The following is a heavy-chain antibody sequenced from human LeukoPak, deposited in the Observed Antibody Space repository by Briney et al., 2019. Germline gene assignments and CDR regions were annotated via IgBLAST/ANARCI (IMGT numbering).Heavy chain of an antibody. CDR3: ARSHYYYDSSGYPCDAFDI. CDR1: GGSFSGYY. Sequence: SETLSLTCAVYGGSFSGYYWSWIRQPPGKGLEWIGDINHSGSTNYNPSLKSRVTISVDTSKNQFSLKLSSVTAADTAVYYCARSHYYYDSSGYPCDAFDIWGQGTMVTVSS. J-gene: IGHJ3*02. D-gene: IGHD3-22*01. V-gene: IGHV4-34*01. CDR2: INHSGST.